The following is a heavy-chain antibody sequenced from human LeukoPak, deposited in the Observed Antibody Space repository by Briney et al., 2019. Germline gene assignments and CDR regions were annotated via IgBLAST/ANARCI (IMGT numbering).Heavy chain of an antibody. CDR1: GGSISISSYY. Sequence: PSETLSLTCTVSGGSISISSYYWGWIRQPPGKGLEWIGRIYTSGSTNYSPSLKSRVTMSVDTSKNQFSLKLSSVTAADTAVYYCARRKAETTDAFDIWGQGTMVTVSS. D-gene: IGHD1-1*01. CDR3: ARRKAETTDAFDI. CDR2: IYTSGST. V-gene: IGHV4-39*07. J-gene: IGHJ3*02.